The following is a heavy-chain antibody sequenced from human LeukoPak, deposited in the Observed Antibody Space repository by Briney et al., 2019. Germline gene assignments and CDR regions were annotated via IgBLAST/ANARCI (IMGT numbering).Heavy chain of an antibody. Sequence: GGSLRLSCAASGLTLSGYWMHWVRQAPGKGLVWVSRINGDASSTSYADSVKGRFTISRANAKSTLYPQMNSLRVEDTAVYYCARARGNTYGYFEYWGQGTLVTVSS. J-gene: IGHJ4*02. CDR2: INGDASST. D-gene: IGHD5-18*01. CDR1: GLTLSGYW. CDR3: ARARGNTYGYFEY. V-gene: IGHV3-74*01.